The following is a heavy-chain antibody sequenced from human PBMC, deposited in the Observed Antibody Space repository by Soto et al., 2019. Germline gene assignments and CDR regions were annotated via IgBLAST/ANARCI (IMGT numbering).Heavy chain of an antibody. J-gene: IGHJ4*02. CDR3: AREGSGSSFFDY. V-gene: IGHV4-4*02. CDR1: GGSISSSNW. CDR2: THHSGTT. Sequence: QVQLQESGPGLVKPSGTLSLTCAVSGGSISSSNWWSWVRQPPGKGLEWIGETHHSGTTNYNPSLNSRVTISVDKSKNQFSLKLSSVTAADTALYYCAREGSGSSFFDYWGQGTLVTVSS. D-gene: IGHD3-10*01.